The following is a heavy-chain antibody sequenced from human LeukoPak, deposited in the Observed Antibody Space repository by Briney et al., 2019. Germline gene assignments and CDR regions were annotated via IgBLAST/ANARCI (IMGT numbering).Heavy chain of an antibody. V-gene: IGHV3-66*02. CDR1: GFTFSSYV. CDR3: AGRRVLDASFDY. CDR2: IYSSDNT. Sequence: GGSLRLSCAASGFTFSSYVMSWVRQAPGKGLEWVSVIYSSDNTYYIDSVKGRFTISRDNSKNTLYLQMNSLRAEDTAVYYCAGRRVLDASFDYWGQGTLVTVSS. J-gene: IGHJ4*02. D-gene: IGHD3-16*01.